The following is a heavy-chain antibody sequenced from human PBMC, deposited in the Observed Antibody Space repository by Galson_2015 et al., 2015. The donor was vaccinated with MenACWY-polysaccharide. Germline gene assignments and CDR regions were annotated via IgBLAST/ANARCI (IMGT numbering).Heavy chain of an antibody. D-gene: IGHD3-3*01. CDR3: ARGDFWSGYYGKRFDY. Sequence: SETLSLTCAVYGGSFSGYYWSWIRQPPGKGLEWIGEINHSGSTNYNPSLKSRVTISVDTSKNQFSLKLSSVTAADTAVYYCARGDFWSGYYGKRFDYWGQGTLVTVSS. CDR2: INHSGST. J-gene: IGHJ4*02. CDR1: GGSFSGYY. V-gene: IGHV4-34*01.